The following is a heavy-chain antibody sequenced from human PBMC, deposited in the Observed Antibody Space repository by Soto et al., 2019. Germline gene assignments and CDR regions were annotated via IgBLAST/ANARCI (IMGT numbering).Heavy chain of an antibody. CDR1: GGSISSYY. CDR3: ARTLEQWPYDNNWFDP. D-gene: IGHD6-19*01. J-gene: IGHJ5*02. V-gene: IGHV4-59*08. CDR2: IYYSGST. Sequence: PSETLSLTCTVSGGSISSYYWSWIRQPPGKGLEWIGYIYYSGSTNYNPSLKSRVTISVDTSKNQFSLKLSSVTAADTAVYYCARTLEQWPYDNNWFDPWGQGTLVTVSS.